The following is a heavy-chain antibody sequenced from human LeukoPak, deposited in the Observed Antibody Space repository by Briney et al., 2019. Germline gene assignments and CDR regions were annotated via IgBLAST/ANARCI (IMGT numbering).Heavy chain of an antibody. V-gene: IGHV5-51*01. CDR2: IYPGGSDT. CDR3: ATPIHYYGSGSYYPPYFDS. CDR1: GYSFTSYW. J-gene: IGHJ4*02. Sequence: GESPKISCKGSGYSFTSYWIGWGRQMPGKGLEWVVVIYPGGSDTRYSPSSQGQVTISADKSISTAYLQWSSLKASDTAMYYCATPIHYYGSGSYYPPYFDSWGQGTLVTVSS. D-gene: IGHD3-10*01.